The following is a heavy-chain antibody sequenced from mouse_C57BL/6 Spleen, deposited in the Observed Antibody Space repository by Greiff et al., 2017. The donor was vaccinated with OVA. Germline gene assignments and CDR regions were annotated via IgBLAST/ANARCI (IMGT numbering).Heavy chain of an antibody. CDR1: GYTFTDYE. V-gene: IGHV1-15*01. CDR2: IDPETGGT. CDR3: TRYDGNYKEGFAY. Sequence: QVQLQQSGAELVRPGASVTLSCKASGYTFTDYEMHWVKQTPVHGLEWIGAIDPETGGTAYNQKFKGKAILTADKSSSTAYMELRSLTSEDSAVYYCTRYDGNYKEGFAYWGQGTLVTVSA. D-gene: IGHD2-3*01. J-gene: IGHJ3*01.